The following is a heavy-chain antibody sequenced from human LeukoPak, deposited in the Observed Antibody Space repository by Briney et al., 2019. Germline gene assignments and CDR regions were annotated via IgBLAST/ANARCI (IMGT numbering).Heavy chain of an antibody. V-gene: IGHV1-18*01. Sequence: ASVKVSCKASGYSFTSYGFHWVRQVPGQGLEWMGWISAYSGSTNSPRKFHARVTMTTDTSTTTAYMEMTSLRSDDTAVYYCARGDYDVWSGYPDLWGQGSLVTVSS. CDR3: ARGDYDVWSGYPDL. D-gene: IGHD3-3*01. J-gene: IGHJ5*02. CDR1: GYSFTSYG. CDR2: ISAYSGST.